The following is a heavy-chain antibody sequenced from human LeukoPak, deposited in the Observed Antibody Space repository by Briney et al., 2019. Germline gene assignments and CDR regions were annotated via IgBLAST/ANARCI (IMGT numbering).Heavy chain of an antibody. CDR1: GGSISSGSYY. J-gene: IGHJ5*02. CDR3: ARDLRLVIAAGWFDP. CDR2: IYTSGST. V-gene: IGHV4-61*02. Sequence: SQTLSLTCTVSGGSISSGSYYWSWIRQPAGKGLEWIGRIYTSGSTNYNPSLKSRVTISVDTSKNQLSLKLSSVTAADTAVYYCARDLRLVIAAGWFDPWGQGTLVTVSS. D-gene: IGHD2-21*01.